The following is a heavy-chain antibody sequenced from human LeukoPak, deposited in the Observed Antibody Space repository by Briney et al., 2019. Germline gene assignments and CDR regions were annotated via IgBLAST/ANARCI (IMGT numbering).Heavy chain of an antibody. Sequence: GGSLRLSCAASGFTFSSFSMNWVRQAPGKGLEWLSYIGHTGDEIYYADSVKGRFTIARDNAKDTVYLQMSGLRAEDTAVNYCATGGAQYYDYWGQGTVVTVSS. D-gene: IGHD3-16*01. J-gene: IGHJ4*02. V-gene: IGHV3-48*01. CDR1: GFTFSSFS. CDR2: IGHTGDEI. CDR3: ATGGAQYYDY.